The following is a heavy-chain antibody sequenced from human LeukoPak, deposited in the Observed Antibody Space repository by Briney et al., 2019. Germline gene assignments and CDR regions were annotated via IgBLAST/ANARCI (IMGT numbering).Heavy chain of an antibody. J-gene: IGHJ6*02. CDR3: ASGYSSGWNYGMDV. CDR1: GGSLSGYY. CDR2: INHSGST. V-gene: IGHV4-34*01. D-gene: IGHD6-19*01. Sequence: SETLSLTCDVYGGSLSGYYWSWIRLPPGKGLEWIGEINHSGSTNYNPSLKSRVTISVDTSKNQFSLKLSSVTAADTAVYYCASGYSSGWNYGMDVWGQGTTVTVSS.